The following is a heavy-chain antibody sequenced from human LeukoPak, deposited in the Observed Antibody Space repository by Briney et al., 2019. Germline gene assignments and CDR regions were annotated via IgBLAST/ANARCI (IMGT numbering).Heavy chain of an antibody. D-gene: IGHD2-21*01. V-gene: IGHV4-38-2*02. CDR3: ARHALVVPHLSQSFDP. CDR1: GYSISSGYY. Sequence: SETLSLTCTVSGYSISSGYYWGWIRQPPGKGLEWIGSIYHSGSTYYNPSLKSRVTISVETAKNQFSLKLSSVTAADTALYYCARHALVVPHLSQSFDPWGQGTLVTVSS. CDR2: IYHSGST. J-gene: IGHJ5*02.